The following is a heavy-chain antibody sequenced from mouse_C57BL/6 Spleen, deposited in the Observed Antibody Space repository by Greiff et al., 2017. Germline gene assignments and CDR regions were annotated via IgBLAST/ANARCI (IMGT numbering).Heavy chain of an antibody. J-gene: IGHJ1*03. CDR2: SRNKANDYTT. CDR3: ARDALTYDGYWYFDV. Sequence: EVKLMESGGGLVQSGRSLRLSCATSGFTFSDFYMEWVRQAPGKGLEWIAASRNKANDYTTEYSASVKGRFIVSRDTSQSILYLQMNALRAEDTAIYYWARDALTYDGYWYFDVWGTGTTVTVSS. D-gene: IGHD2-3*01. CDR1: GFTFSDFY. V-gene: IGHV7-1*01.